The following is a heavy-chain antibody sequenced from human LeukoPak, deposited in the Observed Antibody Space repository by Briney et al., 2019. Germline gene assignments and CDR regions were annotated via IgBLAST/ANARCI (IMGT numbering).Heavy chain of an antibody. CDR2: ISGSGGST. D-gene: IGHD3-22*01. Sequence: GGSLRLSCAASGFTFSSYAMSWVRQAPGKGLEWVSAISGSGGSTYYADSVKGRFTISRDNSKNTLYLQMNSLRAEDTAVYYCAKGTDSSGYWEGYAFDIWGQGTMVTVSS. CDR3: AKGTDSSGYWEGYAFDI. V-gene: IGHV3-23*01. J-gene: IGHJ3*02. CDR1: GFTFSSYA.